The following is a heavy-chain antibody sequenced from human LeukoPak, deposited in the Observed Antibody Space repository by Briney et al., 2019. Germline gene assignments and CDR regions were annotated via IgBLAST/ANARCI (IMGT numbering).Heavy chain of an antibody. CDR1: GGSISGYY. Sequence: SETLSLTCSVSGGSISGYYWSWIRQPPGKELEWIGYFYFISGSAYYNPSLKSRVTISGDTSKNQFSLNLSSVTAADTAVYYCARGSPFDYWGQGTLVTVSS. D-gene: IGHD2-15*01. V-gene: IGHV4-59*12. CDR2: FYFISGSA. CDR3: ARGSPFDY. J-gene: IGHJ4*02.